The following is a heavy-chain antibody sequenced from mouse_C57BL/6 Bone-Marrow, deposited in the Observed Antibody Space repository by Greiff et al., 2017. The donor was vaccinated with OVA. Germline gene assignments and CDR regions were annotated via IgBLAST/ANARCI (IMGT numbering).Heavy chain of an antibody. CDR1: GFSLTSYG. J-gene: IGHJ2*01. D-gene: IGHD1-1*01. CDR3: ASDLRITTGNFDY. Sequence: QVQLKESGPGLVAPSQRLSITCTVSGFSLTSYGVDWVRQSPGKGLEWLGVIWGVGSTNYNSALKSRLSISKDNSKSQVFLKMNSLQTDDTAMYYCASDLRITTGNFDYWGQGTTLTVSS. CDR2: IWGVGST. V-gene: IGHV2-6*01.